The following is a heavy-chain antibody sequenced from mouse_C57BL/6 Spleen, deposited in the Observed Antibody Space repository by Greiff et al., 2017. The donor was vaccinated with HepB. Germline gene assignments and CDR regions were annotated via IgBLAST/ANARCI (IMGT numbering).Heavy chain of an antibody. CDR1: GYAFSSYW. Sequence: QVHVKQSGAELVKPGASVKISCKASGYAFSSYWMNWVKQRPGKGLEWIGQIYPGDGDTNYNGKFKGKATLTADKSSSTAYMQLSSLTSEDSAVYFCARTYYGNPYFDYWGQGTTLTVSS. CDR2: IYPGDGDT. J-gene: IGHJ2*01. CDR3: ARTYYGNPYFDY. D-gene: IGHD2-10*01. V-gene: IGHV1-80*01.